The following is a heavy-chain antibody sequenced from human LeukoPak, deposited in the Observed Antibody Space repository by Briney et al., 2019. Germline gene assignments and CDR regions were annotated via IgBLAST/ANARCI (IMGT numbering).Heavy chain of an antibody. CDR2: IYTSGST. Sequence: SETLSLTCTVSGGSISSYYWSWIRQPPGKGLEWIGYIYTSGSTNYNPSLKSRVTISVDTSKNQFPLKQSSVTAADTAVYYCARHGSEQPEFDYWGQGTLVTVSS. V-gene: IGHV4-4*09. J-gene: IGHJ4*02. CDR1: GGSISSYY. D-gene: IGHD6-13*01. CDR3: ARHGSEQPEFDY.